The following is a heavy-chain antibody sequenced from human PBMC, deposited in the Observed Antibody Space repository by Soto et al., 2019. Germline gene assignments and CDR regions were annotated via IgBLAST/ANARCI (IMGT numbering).Heavy chain of an antibody. Sequence: GGSLRLSCAASGFTFSGYGMHWVRQAPGKGLEWVAVISYDGGNKYYADSVKGRFTISRDNSKNTLYLQMNSLRAEDTAVYYCAKDGCSSPSCYNYHMDFWGKGTTVTVSS. J-gene: IGHJ6*03. CDR3: AKDGCSSPSCYNYHMDF. CDR1: GFTFSGYG. V-gene: IGHV3-30*18. D-gene: IGHD2-2*02. CDR2: ISYDGGNK.